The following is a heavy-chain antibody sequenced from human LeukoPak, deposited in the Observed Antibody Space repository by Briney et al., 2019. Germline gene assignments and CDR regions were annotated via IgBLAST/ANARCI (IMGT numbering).Heavy chain of an antibody. CDR1: GFTFSGYN. D-gene: IGHD4-11*01. J-gene: IGHJ4*02. Sequence: GGSLRLSCVASGFTFSGYNMDWVRQAPGKGLDWVSAISGDGGTTYYADSVKGRFTISRDNSKNTLYLQMNSLRAEDTAVYYCANQYPGWGQGTLVTVSS. CDR3: ANQYPG. V-gene: IGHV3-23*01. CDR2: ISGDGGTT.